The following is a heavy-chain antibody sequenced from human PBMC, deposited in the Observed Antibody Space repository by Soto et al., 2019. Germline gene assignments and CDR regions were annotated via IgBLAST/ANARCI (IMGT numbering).Heavy chain of an antibody. V-gene: IGHV3-64*01. Sequence: PGGSLRLSCAASGFTFSSYAMHWVRQAPGKGLEYVSAISSNGGSTYYANSVKGRFTISRDNSKNTLYLQMGSLRAEDMAVYYCARDGVPDYDILTGYYNPYYYYMDVWGKGTTVTVSS. CDR1: GFTFSSYA. D-gene: IGHD3-9*01. J-gene: IGHJ6*03. CDR2: ISSNGGST. CDR3: ARDGVPDYDILTGYYNPYYYYMDV.